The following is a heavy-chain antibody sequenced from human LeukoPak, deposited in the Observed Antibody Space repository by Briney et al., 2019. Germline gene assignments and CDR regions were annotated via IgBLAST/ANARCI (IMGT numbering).Heavy chain of an antibody. CDR2: IYHSGNT. V-gene: IGHV4-4*02. CDR1: GGSISSNNW. CDR3: ARDVGARLPGY. D-gene: IGHD6-6*01. Sequence: SETLSLTCAVSGGSISSNNWWSWVRQPPGKGLEWIGEIYHSGNTNYNPPLKSRVTISVDKSKNQLSLKLSPVTAADTAVYYCARDVGARLPGYWGQGTLVTVSS. J-gene: IGHJ4*02.